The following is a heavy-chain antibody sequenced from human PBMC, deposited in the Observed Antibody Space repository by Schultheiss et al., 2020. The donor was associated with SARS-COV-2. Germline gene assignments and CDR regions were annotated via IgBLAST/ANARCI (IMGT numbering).Heavy chain of an antibody. V-gene: IGHV3-30*04. CDR1: GFTFSSYA. CDR2: ISYDGSNK. CDR3: ARGYCTNGVCYYFDY. D-gene: IGHD2-8*01. Sequence: GGSLRLSCAVSGFTFSSYAMHWVRQAPGKGLEWVAVISYDGSNKYYADSVKGRFTISRDNSKNTLYLQMNSLRAEDTAVYYCARGYCTNGVCYYFDYWGQGTLVTVSS. J-gene: IGHJ4*02.